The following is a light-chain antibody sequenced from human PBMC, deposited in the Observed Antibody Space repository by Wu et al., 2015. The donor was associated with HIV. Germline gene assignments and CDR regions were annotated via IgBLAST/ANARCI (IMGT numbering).Light chain of an antibody. V-gene: IGKV3-15*01. CDR1: QSVTSN. Sequence: EIVLTQSPGTPSLSPGERATLSCRASQSVTSNIAWYQQKPGQAPRLLIYGASTRATGIPARFSGSGSGTEFTLTISSLQSEDFTVYYCQQYNNWPPLTFGQGTKVEIK. J-gene: IGKJ1*01. CDR2: GAS. CDR3: QQYNNWPPLT.